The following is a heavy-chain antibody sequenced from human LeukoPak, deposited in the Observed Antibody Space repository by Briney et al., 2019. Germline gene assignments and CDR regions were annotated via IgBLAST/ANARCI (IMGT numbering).Heavy chain of an antibody. CDR3: ARHDNYPGFGRGFDP. CDR1: GDSMSGYY. D-gene: IGHD1-14*01. V-gene: IGHV4-59*08. Sequence: SETLSLTCSVSGDSMSGYYWSWIRQPPGEGLEWIGYMYYSGTTSYNPSLKSRVTLSTDTSKNHFSLKLYSVTAADTGVYYCARHDNYPGFGRGFDPWGQGFLVTVTS. J-gene: IGHJ5*02. CDR2: MYYSGTT.